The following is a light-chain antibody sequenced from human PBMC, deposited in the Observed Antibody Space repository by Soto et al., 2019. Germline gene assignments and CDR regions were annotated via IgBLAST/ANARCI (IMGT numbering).Light chain of an antibody. CDR3: QQYNSTPHT. Sequence: DIQMTQSPSSLSASVGDRVTITCRASQSIDSYLNWYQQKPGKAPKLLIYAASSLQSGVPSRFSGSGSGTDFTLTISSLQPEDFATYYCQQYNSTPHTFGQGTKLEIK. CDR2: AAS. CDR1: QSIDSY. J-gene: IGKJ2*01. V-gene: IGKV1-39*01.